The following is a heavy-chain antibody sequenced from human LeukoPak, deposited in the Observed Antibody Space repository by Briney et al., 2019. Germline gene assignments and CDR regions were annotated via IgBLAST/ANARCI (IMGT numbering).Heavy chain of an antibody. CDR1: GFTFSSYS. Sequence: GGSLRLSCAAFGFTFSSYSMNWVRQAPGKGLEWVSSISSSSSYIYYADSVKGRFTISRDNAKNTLYLQMNSLTAEDTAVYYCARGYSSRLYNWLDPWGQGTLVTVSS. CDR2: ISSSSSYI. J-gene: IGHJ5*02. CDR3: ARGYSSRLYNWLDP. D-gene: IGHD6-13*01. V-gene: IGHV3-21*01.